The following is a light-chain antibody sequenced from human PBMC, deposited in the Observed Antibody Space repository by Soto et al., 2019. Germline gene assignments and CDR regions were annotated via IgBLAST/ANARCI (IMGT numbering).Light chain of an antibody. Sequence: IELTQYPCTLSLSPGEGGTLSCRASQTVISNWLAWYQQKPGQPPRLLIHGASTRARGIPERFSGSRSGTEGTITISRLEKDDFAVYYCQQYSGSTEAFGQGTKVDIK. V-gene: IGKV3-20*01. CDR2: GAS. J-gene: IGKJ1*01. CDR1: QTVISNW. CDR3: QQYSGSTEA.